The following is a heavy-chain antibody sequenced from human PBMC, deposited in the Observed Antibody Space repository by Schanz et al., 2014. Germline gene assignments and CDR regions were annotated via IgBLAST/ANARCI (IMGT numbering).Heavy chain of an antibody. CDR1: GFTFSNHA. CDR2: ISSSSSTI. Sequence: EVHLLESGGGLVQPGGSLRLSCAASGFTFSNHALSWVRQAPGKGLEWVSYISSSSSTIYYADSVKGRFTISRDNAKNSLYLQMNSLRAEDTAVYYCAREDCSATSCYFRYWGQGTLVTVSS. D-gene: IGHD2-21*01. CDR3: AREDCSATSCYFRY. V-gene: IGHV3-48*01. J-gene: IGHJ4*02.